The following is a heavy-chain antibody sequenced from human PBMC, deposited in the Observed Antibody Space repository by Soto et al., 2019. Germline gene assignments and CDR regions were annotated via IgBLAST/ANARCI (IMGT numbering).Heavy chain of an antibody. CDR3: GKGTDSNGWEHLDY. J-gene: IGHJ4*02. CDR2: ISDGGGFT. Sequence: EVQLLESGGGLIQPGGSLRLSCAASGFTFSSYGMAWVRQVPGKGLEWVSSISDGGGFTFYADSVKGRFTISRDNSKNTLYLQMNSLRADDTALYYCGKGTDSNGWEHLDYWGQGTLVTVSS. CDR1: GFTFSSYG. D-gene: IGHD6-19*01. V-gene: IGHV3-23*01.